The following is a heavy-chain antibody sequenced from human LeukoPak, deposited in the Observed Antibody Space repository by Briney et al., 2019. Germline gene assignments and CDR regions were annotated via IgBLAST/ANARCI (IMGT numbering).Heavy chain of an antibody. D-gene: IGHD2-2*01. Sequence: GGSLRLSCAASGFTFSSYWMSWVRQAPGKGLEWVANIKQDGSEKYYVDSVKGRVTISRDNAKNSLYLQMNSLRAEDTAVYYCAREIGSTSWNNYYYYMDVWGKGTTVTVSS. CDR3: AREIGSTSWNNYYYYMDV. V-gene: IGHV3-7*01. CDR1: GFTFSSYW. J-gene: IGHJ6*03. CDR2: IKQDGSEK.